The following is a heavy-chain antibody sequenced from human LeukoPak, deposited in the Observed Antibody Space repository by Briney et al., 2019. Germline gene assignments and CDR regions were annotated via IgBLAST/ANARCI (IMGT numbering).Heavy chain of an antibody. J-gene: IGHJ6*03. V-gene: IGHV1-46*01. D-gene: IGHD3-22*01. CDR3: ARVLYYYDSRGPAPPIYYYYYMDV. CDR2: INPSGGST. CDR1: GYTFTSYY. Sequence: GASVKVSCKASGYTFTSYYMHWVRQARGQGLEWMGIINPSGGSTSYAQKFQGRVTMTRDTSTSTAYMELRSLRSDDTAVYYCARVLYYYDSRGPAPPIYYYYYMDVWGKGTTVTISS.